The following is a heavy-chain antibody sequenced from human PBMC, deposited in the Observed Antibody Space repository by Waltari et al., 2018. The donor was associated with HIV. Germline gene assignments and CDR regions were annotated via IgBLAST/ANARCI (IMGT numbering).Heavy chain of an antibody. Sequence: EVQLLASGGESTQPGKSLTIYCGGSGFGFSNYGMAWLCRAPGGGLESIASISGGGSKTYYVDSVKGRFTISRDNSKNVMYLKMTNLKVDDTAMYFCAKNLSISSARPRLVSFDFWSQGTQVSVAS. D-gene: IGHD6-6*01. CDR3: AKNLSISSARPRLVSFDF. CDR2: ISGGGSKT. V-gene: IGHV3-23*01. CDR1: GFGFSNYG. J-gene: IGHJ4*02.